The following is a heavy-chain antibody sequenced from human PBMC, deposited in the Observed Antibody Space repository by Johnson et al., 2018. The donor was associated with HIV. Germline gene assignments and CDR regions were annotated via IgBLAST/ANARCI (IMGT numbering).Heavy chain of an antibody. Sequence: QVQLVESGGGVVQPGGSLRLSCAASGFTFSSYGMHWVRQAPGNGLEWVAFIRHDGRNKYYAASVKGRFTIYRDNSKHTLYLQMNSLRAEDTAVYYCARALGRELDAFDIWGQGTKVTVSS. J-gene: IGHJ3*02. D-gene: IGHD3-10*01. V-gene: IGHV3-30*02. CDR3: ARALGRELDAFDI. CDR1: GFTFSSYG. CDR2: IRHDGRNK.